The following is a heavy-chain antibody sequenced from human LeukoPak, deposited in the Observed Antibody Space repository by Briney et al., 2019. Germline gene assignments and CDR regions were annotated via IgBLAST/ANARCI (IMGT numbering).Heavy chain of an antibody. J-gene: IGHJ3*02. CDR1: GFTFSNAW. CDR3: TTDLGFPLSYGYEWELLGFDAFDI. CDR2: IKSKTDGGTT. Sequence: PGGSLRLSCAASGFTFSNAWMSWVRQAPGKGLEWVGRIKSKTDGGTTDYAAPVKGRSTISRDDSKNTLYLQMNSLKTEDTAVYYCTTDLGFPLSYGYEWELLGFDAFDIWGQGTMVTVSS. V-gene: IGHV3-15*01. D-gene: IGHD1-26*01.